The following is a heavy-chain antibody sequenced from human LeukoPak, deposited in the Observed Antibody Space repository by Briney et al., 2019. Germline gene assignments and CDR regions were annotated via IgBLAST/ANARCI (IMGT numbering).Heavy chain of an antibody. J-gene: IGHJ4*02. D-gene: IGHD6-19*01. Sequence: PGRSLRLSCAASGFTFSSYAMHWVRQAPGKGLEWVAVISYDGSNKYYADSVKGRFTISRDNSKNTLYLQMNSLRAEDTAVYYCTSRPSSGWYNDWGQGTLVTVSS. V-gene: IGHV3-30*04. CDR1: GFTFSSYA. CDR3: TSRPSSGWYND. CDR2: ISYDGSNK.